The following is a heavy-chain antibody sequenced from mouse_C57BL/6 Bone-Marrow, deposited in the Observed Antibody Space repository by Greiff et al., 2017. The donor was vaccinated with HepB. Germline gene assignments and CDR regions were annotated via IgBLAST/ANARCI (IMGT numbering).Heavy chain of an antibody. J-gene: IGHJ4*01. Sequence: LQESGAELVRPGASVKLSCKASGYTFTDYYINWVKQRPGQGLEWIARIYPGSGNTYYNEKFKGKATLTAEKSSSTAYMQLSSLTSEDSAVYFCASPLLRPYYAMDYWGQGTSVTVSS. CDR1: GYTFTDYY. CDR3: ASPLLRPYYAMDY. D-gene: IGHD1-2*01. V-gene: IGHV1-76*01. CDR2: IYPGSGNT.